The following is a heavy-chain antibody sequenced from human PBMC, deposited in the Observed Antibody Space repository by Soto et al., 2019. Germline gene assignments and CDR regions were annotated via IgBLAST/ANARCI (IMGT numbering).Heavy chain of an antibody. V-gene: IGHV1-69*06. D-gene: IGHD3-10*01. CDR1: GGTFSSYA. J-gene: IGHJ6*02. CDR3: ARRHLWFGESSHYYYGMDV. CDR2: IIPIFGTA. Sequence: SVKVSCKASGGTFSSYAISWVRQAPGQGLEWMGGIIPIFGTANYAQKFQGRVTITADKSTSTAYMELSSLRSEDTAVYYCARRHLWFGESSHYYYGMDVWGQGTTVTVSS.